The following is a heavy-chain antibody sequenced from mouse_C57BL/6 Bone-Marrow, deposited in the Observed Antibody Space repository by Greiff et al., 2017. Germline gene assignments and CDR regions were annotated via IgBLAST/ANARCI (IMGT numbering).Heavy chain of an antibody. Sequence: DVMLVESGGDLVKPGGSLKLSCAASGFTFSSYGMSWVRQTPDKRLEWVATISSGGCYTYSPDSVKGRFTISRDNAKTTLYLQMSILKSEDTARYYCAGHWITTVVAPAWGAYWGQGTLVTVSA. J-gene: IGHJ3*01. CDR3: AGHWITTVVAPAWGAY. CDR1: GFTFSSYG. CDR2: ISSGGCYT. V-gene: IGHV5-6*02. D-gene: IGHD1-1*01.